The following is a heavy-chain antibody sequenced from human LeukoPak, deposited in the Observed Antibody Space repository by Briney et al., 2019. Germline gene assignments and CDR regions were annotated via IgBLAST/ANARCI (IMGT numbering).Heavy chain of an antibody. J-gene: IGHJ4*02. Sequence: GGSLRLSCAASGFIFSDYYMTWVRVTPGTGLEWISYIAPSGNYINYAASVKGRFTVSRDNSRNSVYLQMNSLRAEDTAVYYCSRDPRLMDFWGQGTPVTVSS. V-gene: IGHV3-11*01. CDR1: GFIFSDYY. CDR3: SRDPRLMDF. D-gene: IGHD2-8*01. CDR2: IAPSGNYI.